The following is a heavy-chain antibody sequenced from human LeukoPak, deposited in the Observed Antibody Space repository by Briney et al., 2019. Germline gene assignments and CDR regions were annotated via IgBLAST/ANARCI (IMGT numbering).Heavy chain of an antibody. CDR2: IYYSRST. Sequence: SETLSLTCSVSGGSISSSSYYRGRIRQPPGKGLEWIGSIYYSRSTYYNPSLKSRVTISVDTSKNQFSLKLSSVTAADTAVYYCASYDFWSGYRSSWGQGTTVTVSS. CDR1: GGSISSSSYY. J-gene: IGHJ6*02. D-gene: IGHD3-3*01. CDR3: ASYDFWSGYRSS. V-gene: IGHV4-39*07.